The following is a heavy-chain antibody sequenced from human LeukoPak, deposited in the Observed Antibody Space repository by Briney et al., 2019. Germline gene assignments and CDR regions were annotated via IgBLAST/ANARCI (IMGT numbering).Heavy chain of an antibody. CDR2: ISSSSSYI. Sequence: GGSLRLSCAASGFTFSVYRMNWVRQAPGKGLECVASISSSSSYIYHADSVKGRFTISRDNAKNSLYLQMNSLRVVDTAVYYCSRSSEYSTSSGQNHWGQGTLVTVSS. J-gene: IGHJ4*02. V-gene: IGHV3-21*01. CDR1: GFTFSVYR. D-gene: IGHD6-6*01. CDR3: SRSSEYSTSSGQNH.